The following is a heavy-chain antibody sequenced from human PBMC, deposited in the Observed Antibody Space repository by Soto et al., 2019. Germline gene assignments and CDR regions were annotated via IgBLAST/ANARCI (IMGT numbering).Heavy chain of an antibody. J-gene: IGHJ4*02. D-gene: IGHD5-12*01. Sequence: PGGSLRLSCAASGFTFGSYAMSWVRQAPGKGLEWFSYISSSGSTIYYADAVKGRFTISRDNAKNSLYLQMNSLRAEDTAVYYCARMAPPIDYWGQGTLVTVSS. CDR1: GFTFGSYA. V-gene: IGHV3-48*04. CDR3: ARMAPPIDY. CDR2: ISSSGSTI.